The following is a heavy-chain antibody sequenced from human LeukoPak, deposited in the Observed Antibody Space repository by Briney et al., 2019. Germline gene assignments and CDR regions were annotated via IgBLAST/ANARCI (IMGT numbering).Heavy chain of an antibody. CDR2: ISYDGSNK. Sequence: PGGSLRLSCAGSGFTFSSYAMHWVRQAPGKGLEWVAVISYDGSNKYYADSVKGRFTISRDNSKNTLYLQMNSLRAEDTAVYYCARVNSGYDSERFDYWGQGTLVTVSS. D-gene: IGHD5-12*01. J-gene: IGHJ4*02. CDR1: GFTFSSYA. V-gene: IGHV3-30-3*01. CDR3: ARVNSGYDSERFDY.